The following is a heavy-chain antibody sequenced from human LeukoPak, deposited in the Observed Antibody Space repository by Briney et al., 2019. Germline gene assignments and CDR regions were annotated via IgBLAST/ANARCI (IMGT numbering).Heavy chain of an antibody. J-gene: IGHJ3*02. D-gene: IGHD3-10*01. Sequence: ASVKVSCKASGYTFTSYGISWVRQAPGQGLEWMGWISAYNGNTNYAQKLQGRVTMTTDTSTSTAYMELRSLRSDDTAVYYCARFPYGSGSYYGLDVFDIWGQGTMVTVSS. CDR1: GYTFTSYG. CDR3: ARFPYGSGSYYGLDVFDI. V-gene: IGHV1-18*01. CDR2: ISAYNGNT.